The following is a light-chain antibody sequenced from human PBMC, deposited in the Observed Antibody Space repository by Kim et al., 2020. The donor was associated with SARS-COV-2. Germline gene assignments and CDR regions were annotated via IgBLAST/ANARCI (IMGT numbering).Light chain of an antibody. CDR3: QVWDSSSGVV. Sequence: VAPGKAARITCGGNNIGSKGGHGYQQKPGRARVLVVYDDSDRPSGIPERFSGSNSGNTATLTISRVEAGDEADYYCQVWDSSSGVVFGGGTQLTVL. CDR2: DDS. V-gene: IGLV3-21*03. J-gene: IGLJ2*01. CDR1: NIGSKG.